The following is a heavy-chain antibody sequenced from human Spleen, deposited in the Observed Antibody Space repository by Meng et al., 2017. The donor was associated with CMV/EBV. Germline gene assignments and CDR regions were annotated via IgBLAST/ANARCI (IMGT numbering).Heavy chain of an antibody. CDR2: LSYDGSNK. V-gene: IGHV3-30*04. D-gene: IGHD3-10*01. Sequence: LKISCAASGFTFSDYAMHWVRQTPGKGLEWVAVLSYDGSNKYYADSVKGRFTISRDNSKNTLYLQMDSLRAEDTAVYYCARDTVIGAFLRYYYYGMDVWGQGTTVTVSS. J-gene: IGHJ6*02. CDR1: GFTFSDYA. CDR3: ARDTVIGAFLRYYYYGMDV.